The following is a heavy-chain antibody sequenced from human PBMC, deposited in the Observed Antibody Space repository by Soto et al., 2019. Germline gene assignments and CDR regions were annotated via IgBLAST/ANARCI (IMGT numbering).Heavy chain of an antibody. J-gene: IGHJ4*02. Sequence: QITLKESGPTLVKPTQTLTLTCTFSGFSLSTSGVGVGWIRQPPGKALEWLALIYWNDDKRYSPSLKSRLTITKDTSKNRVVLTMTNMDPVDTATYYCAEGRAGYYFDYWGQGTLVTVSS. CDR1: GFSLSTSGVG. CDR3: AEGRAGYYFDY. V-gene: IGHV2-5*01. D-gene: IGHD3-10*01. CDR2: IYWNDDK.